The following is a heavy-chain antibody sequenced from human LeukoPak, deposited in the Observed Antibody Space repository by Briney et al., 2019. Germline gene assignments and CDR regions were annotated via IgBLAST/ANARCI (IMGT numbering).Heavy chain of an antibody. Sequence: ETLSLTCTVSGGSISSSSYYWGWIRQAPGKGLEWVSTISGSGGSTYYADSVKGRFTISRDNSKNTLYLQMNSLRAEDTAVYYCAKGGDSMIVVATHFDYWGQGTLVTVSS. CDR2: ISGSGGST. D-gene: IGHD3-22*01. CDR3: AKGGDSMIVVATHFDY. J-gene: IGHJ4*02. CDR1: GGSISSSSYY. V-gene: IGHV3-23*01.